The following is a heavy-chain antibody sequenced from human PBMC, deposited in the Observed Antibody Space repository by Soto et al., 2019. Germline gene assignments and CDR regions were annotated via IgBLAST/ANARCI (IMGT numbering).Heavy chain of an antibody. Sequence: ASVKVSCKASGCTFTSYGISWVRQAPGQGLEWMGWISAYNGNTNYAQKLQGRVTMTTDTSTSTAYMELRSLRSDDTAVYYCARSASVLQRNDFDYWGQGTLVTVSS. CDR1: GCTFTSYG. CDR3: ARSASVLQRNDFDY. D-gene: IGHD2-15*01. V-gene: IGHV1-18*01. CDR2: ISAYNGNT. J-gene: IGHJ4*02.